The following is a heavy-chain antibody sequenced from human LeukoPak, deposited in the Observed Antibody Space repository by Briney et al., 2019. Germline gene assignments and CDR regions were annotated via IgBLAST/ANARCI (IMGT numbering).Heavy chain of an antibody. D-gene: IGHD3-9*01. CDR3: TSYLLRYFDWSPGFDY. CDR1: GFTFTNAW. J-gene: IGHJ4*02. V-gene: IGHV3-15*01. Sequence: KPGGSLRLSCAASGFTFTNAWMSWVRQAPGKGLEWVGRIKSNADGGTADYAASVNGRVTISRDDSKSTLYLQMNGLKTEDTGVYFCTSYLLRYFDWSPGFDYWGQGTLVTVSS. CDR2: IKSNADGGTA.